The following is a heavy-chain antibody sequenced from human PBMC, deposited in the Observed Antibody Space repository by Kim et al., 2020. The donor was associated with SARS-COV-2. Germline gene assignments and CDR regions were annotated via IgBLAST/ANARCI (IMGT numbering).Heavy chain of an antibody. CDR3: ASTGFGEQDV. V-gene: IGHV3-23*01. CDR1: GFTFSSYV. CDR2: ISGGGDGT. Sequence: GGSLRLSCTASGFTFSSYVMSWVRQAPGKGLEWVSGISGGGDGTYYADSVKGRFIISRNNSKNRVYLQMNSLRVEDTAAYYCASTGFGEQDVWGQGTTVTFSS. D-gene: IGHD3-10*01. J-gene: IGHJ6*02.